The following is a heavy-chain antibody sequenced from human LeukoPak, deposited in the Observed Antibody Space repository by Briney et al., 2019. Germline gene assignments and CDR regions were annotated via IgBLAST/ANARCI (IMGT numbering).Heavy chain of an antibody. Sequence: PGGSLRLSCSASGFTFSSSAMHWVRQAPGKGQEYVSTISSNGGSTYYADSVKGRFTISRDNSKNTLDLQMSCLRPEDTAVYYCVATPVTNYFFDLWGRGTLVTVSS. CDR1: GFTFSSSA. V-gene: IGHV3-64D*09. D-gene: IGHD4-17*01. CDR3: VATPVTNYFFDL. J-gene: IGHJ2*01. CDR2: ISSNGGST.